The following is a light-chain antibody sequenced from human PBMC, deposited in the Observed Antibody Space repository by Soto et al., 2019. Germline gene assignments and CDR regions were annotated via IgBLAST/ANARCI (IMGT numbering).Light chain of an antibody. CDR3: GSWDSSLTGGV. V-gene: IGLV1-51*02. J-gene: IGLJ2*01. CDR2: EDN. CDR1: SPNIGNNI. Sequence: QSVLTQPPSVSAAPGQKVTISCSGSSPNIGNNIVSSYQQLPGTAPKLLIYEDNKRPSGIPDRFSGSKSGTSATLGITGLQTGDEAEYYCGSWDSSLTGGVFGGGTKLTVL.